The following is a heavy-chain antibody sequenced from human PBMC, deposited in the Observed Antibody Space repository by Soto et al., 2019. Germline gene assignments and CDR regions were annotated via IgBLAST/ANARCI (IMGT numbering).Heavy chain of an antibody. CDR1: GYTFTSYG. CDR2: ISAYNGNT. V-gene: IGHV1-18*01. J-gene: IGHJ6*02. CDR3: ARDGGAAAAIKNYGMDV. Sequence: QVQLVQSGAEVKKPGASVKVSCKASGYTFTSYGISWVRQTPGQGLEWMGWISAYNGNTNYAQKLQGRLTMTTDTSTRSAYMELGSLRPDDTAVYYCARDGGAAAAIKNYGMDVWGQGTTVTVSS. D-gene: IGHD6-13*01.